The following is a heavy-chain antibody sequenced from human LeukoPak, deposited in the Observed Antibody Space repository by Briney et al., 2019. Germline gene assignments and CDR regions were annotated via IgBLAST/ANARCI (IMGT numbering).Heavy chain of an antibody. V-gene: IGHV1-2*02. CDR1: GYTFTGYY. CDR2: INPNSGGT. CDR3: ARGATAGRFSLRPTGAYYMDV. J-gene: IGHJ6*03. Sequence: ASVKVSCKASGYTFTGYYMHRVRQAPGQGLEWMGWINPNSGGTNYAQKFQGRVTMTRDTSINTAYMELSSLRFDDTAVYYCARGATAGRFSLRPTGAYYMDVWGKGTTVTVSS. D-gene: IGHD6-13*01.